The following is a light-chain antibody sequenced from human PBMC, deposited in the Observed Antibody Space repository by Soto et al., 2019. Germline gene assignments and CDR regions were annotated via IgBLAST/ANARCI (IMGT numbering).Light chain of an antibody. CDR3: QQYGSSYPWT. Sequence: EIVLPQSLGTLSLYSGGSAALSWRARQSVSRNYLAWYQQKPGQAPRLLIYGASSGATGIPDRFSGSGSGTDFTLTIRRLEPEDFAVYYCQQYGSSYPWTFGQGTKVDIK. J-gene: IGKJ1*01. V-gene: IGKV3-20*01. CDR1: QSVSRNY. CDR2: GAS.